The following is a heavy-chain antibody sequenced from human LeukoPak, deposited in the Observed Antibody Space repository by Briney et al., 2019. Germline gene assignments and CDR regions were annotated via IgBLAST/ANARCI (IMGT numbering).Heavy chain of an antibody. Sequence: GGSLRLSCAASGFTFDDYAMHWVRQAPGKGLEWVSGISWNSGSIGYVDSVKGRFTISRDNAKNSLYLQMNSLRAEDTAVYYCARDSPTYYYDSSGYLIFDYWGQGTLVTVSS. CDR1: GFTFDDYA. CDR2: ISWNSGSI. J-gene: IGHJ4*02. D-gene: IGHD3-22*01. CDR3: ARDSPTYYYDSSGYLIFDY. V-gene: IGHV3-9*01.